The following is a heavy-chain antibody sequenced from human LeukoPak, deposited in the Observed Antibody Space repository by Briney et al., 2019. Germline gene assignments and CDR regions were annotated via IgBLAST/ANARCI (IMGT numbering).Heavy chain of an antibody. V-gene: IGHV3-7*05. J-gene: IGHJ4*02. CDR2: IKHDGE. Sequence: GGSLRLSCAASGFTFSSYGMTWVRQAPGKGLEWVANIKHDGEYYMDSVKGRFTISRDNAKNSLYLQMNSLRVDDTAVYYCAREGGGTDIWGQGTLVTVSS. D-gene: IGHD4-23*01. CDR1: GFTFSSYG. CDR3: AREGGGTDI.